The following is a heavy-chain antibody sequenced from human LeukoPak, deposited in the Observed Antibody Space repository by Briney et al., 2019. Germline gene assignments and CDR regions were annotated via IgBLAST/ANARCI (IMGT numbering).Heavy chain of an antibody. CDR1: GFTFSSYS. Sequence: GGSLRLSCAASGFTFSSYSMNWVRQAPGKGLEWVSSISSSSSYTYYADSVKGRFTISRDNAKNSLYLQMNSLRAEDTAAYYCARDMGMAAAGANWFDPWGQGTLVTVSS. CDR3: ARDMGMAAAGANWFDP. J-gene: IGHJ5*02. CDR2: ISSSSSYT. D-gene: IGHD6-13*01. V-gene: IGHV3-21*01.